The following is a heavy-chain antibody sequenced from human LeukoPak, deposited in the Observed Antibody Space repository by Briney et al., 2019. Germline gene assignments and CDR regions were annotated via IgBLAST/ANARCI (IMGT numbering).Heavy chain of an antibody. CDR2: ISGDGGST. V-gene: IGHV3-43*02. CDR1: GFTFDDYA. D-gene: IGHD3-10*01. J-gene: IGHJ4*02. CDR3: AKGSYGSGSYRLYYFDY. Sequence: QSGGSLRLSCAASGFTFDDYAMHWVRQAPGKGLEWVSLISGDGGSTYYADSVKGRFTISRDNSKNSLYLQMNSLRTEDTALYYCAKGSYGSGSYRLYYFDYWGQGTLVTVSS.